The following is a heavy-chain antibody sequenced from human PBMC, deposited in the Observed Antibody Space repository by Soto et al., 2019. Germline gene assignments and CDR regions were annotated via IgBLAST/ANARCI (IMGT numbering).Heavy chain of an antibody. J-gene: IGHJ2*01. CDR1: GFTFSIYA. D-gene: IGHD7-27*01. CDR2: IGAGGGDT. Sequence: EVQLLESGGGLVQPGGSLRLSCAASGFTFSIYAMSWVRQAPGKGLEWVSGIGAGGGDTYYADSVKGRFTISRDNSKNTLYLQMNSLRAADTAVYYCAKVLGNWYFDLWGRGTLVTVSS. CDR3: AKVLGNWYFDL. V-gene: IGHV3-23*01.